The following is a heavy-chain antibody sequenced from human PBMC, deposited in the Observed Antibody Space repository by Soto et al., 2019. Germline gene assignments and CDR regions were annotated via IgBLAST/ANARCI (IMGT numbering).Heavy chain of an antibody. V-gene: IGHV2-70*01. CDR1: GFSFSTSGMC. CDR2: IDWDDDK. CDR3: ARNFYYTGNHYALIDY. J-gene: IGHJ4*02. D-gene: IGHD2-8*02. Sequence: SGPTLVNPTQTLTLTCTFSGFSFSTSGMCVSWIRQPPGKALEWLALIDWDDDKFYLTSLKTRLTISRDTSKNQVVLTMTNMDPLDTATYFCARNFYYTGNHYALIDYCGPRTLDIGSS.